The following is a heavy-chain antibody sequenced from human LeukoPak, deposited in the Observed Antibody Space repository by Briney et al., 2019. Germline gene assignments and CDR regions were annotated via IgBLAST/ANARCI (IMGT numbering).Heavy chain of an antibody. Sequence: AASVKVSCKASGYTFTGYYIHWVRQAPGQGLEWMGWINPTSGGTNYAQRFQARVTMTRDTSISTAYMELTRLISDDTAVYYCARVIPNWGSRSFDPWGQGTLVTVSS. CDR1: GYTFTGYY. V-gene: IGHV1-2*02. D-gene: IGHD7-27*01. CDR2: INPTSGGT. CDR3: ARVIPNWGSRSFDP. J-gene: IGHJ5*02.